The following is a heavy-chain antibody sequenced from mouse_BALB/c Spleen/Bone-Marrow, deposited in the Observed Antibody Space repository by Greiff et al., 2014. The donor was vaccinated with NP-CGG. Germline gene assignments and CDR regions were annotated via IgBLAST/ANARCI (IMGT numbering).Heavy chain of an antibody. CDR1: GFSLTSYG. V-gene: IGHV2-6-1*01. CDR3: AKHGGGYFDY. J-gene: IGHJ2*02. Sequence: VQLQQSGPGLVAPSQSLSITCTISGFSLTSYGVHWVRQPPGKDLEWLTVIWNDGSTTYNSALKSRLTISKDNSKSQVFLKMNSLQTDDTGMYYCAKHGGGYFDYWGQGTSLIVSS. CDR2: IWNDGST.